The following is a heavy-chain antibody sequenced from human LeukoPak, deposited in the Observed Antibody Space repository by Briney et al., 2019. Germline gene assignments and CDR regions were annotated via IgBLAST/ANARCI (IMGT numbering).Heavy chain of an antibody. J-gene: IGHJ4*02. D-gene: IGHD3-22*01. CDR3: AKGAYYDDSSGYLGLVY. CDR1: GLTFSSYG. CDR2: IWYDGSNK. V-gene: IGHV3-33*06. Sequence: GESLKISCAASGLTFSSYGMHWVRQAPGKGLEWVAVIWYDGSNKYYADSVKGRFTISRDNSKNTLYLQMNGLRAEDTAVYYCAKGAYYDDSSGYLGLVYWGQGTLVTVSS.